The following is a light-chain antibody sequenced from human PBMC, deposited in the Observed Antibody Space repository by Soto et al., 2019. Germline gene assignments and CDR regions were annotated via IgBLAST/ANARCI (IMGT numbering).Light chain of an antibody. V-gene: IGKV3-20*01. CDR2: GAS. J-gene: IGKJ1*01. CDR1: QSVSSSY. CDR3: QQYGSSLQT. Sequence: EIVLTQSPGTLSLSPGERATLSCRASQSVSSSYLAWYRQKPGQAPRLLIYGASSRASGIPDRFSGSGSGTDFTLTISRLEPEDFAVYYCQQYGSSLQTFGQGTKVDIK.